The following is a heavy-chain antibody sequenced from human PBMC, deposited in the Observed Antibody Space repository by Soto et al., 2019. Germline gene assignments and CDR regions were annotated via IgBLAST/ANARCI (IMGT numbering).Heavy chain of an antibody. CDR3: ATAHNSGWYFFDY. CDR2: IIPLFGKA. V-gene: IGHV1-69*06. Sequence: SVKVSCKASGGSFSTLGINWVRQAPGQGLEWMGGIIPLFGKARYAETSQGRVTITADTSTGTAYMEVSSLRSDDTAVFYCATAHNSGWYFFDYWGPGTLVTGSS. CDR1: GGSFSTLG. J-gene: IGHJ4*02. D-gene: IGHD6-19*01.